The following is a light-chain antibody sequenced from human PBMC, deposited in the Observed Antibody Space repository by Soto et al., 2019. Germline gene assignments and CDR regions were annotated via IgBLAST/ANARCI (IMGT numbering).Light chain of an antibody. CDR1: SSDVGGYNY. V-gene: IGLV2-14*01. J-gene: IGLJ1*01. CDR3: SSYTSSSTRGV. CDR2: EVS. Sequence: QSALTQPASVSGSPGQSITISCTGTSSDVGGYNYVSWYQQHPGKAPKLMIYEVSNRPSGVSNRFSGSKSGNTASLTISGLQAEDEADYYCSSYTSSSTRGVFGTGIKLTVL.